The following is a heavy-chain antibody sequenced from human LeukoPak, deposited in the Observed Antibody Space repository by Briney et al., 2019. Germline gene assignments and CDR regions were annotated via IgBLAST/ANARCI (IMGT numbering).Heavy chain of an antibody. CDR2: ISSSSSYI. Sequence: PGGSLRLSCAASGFTFSSYSMNWVRQAPGKGLEWVSSISSSSSYIYYADSVKGRFTISRDNAKNSLYLQMNSLRAEDTAVYYCARGGGPYGGNSPIDYWGQGTLVTVSS. CDR1: GFTFSSYS. D-gene: IGHD4-23*01. CDR3: ARGGGPYGGNSPIDY. J-gene: IGHJ4*02. V-gene: IGHV3-21*01.